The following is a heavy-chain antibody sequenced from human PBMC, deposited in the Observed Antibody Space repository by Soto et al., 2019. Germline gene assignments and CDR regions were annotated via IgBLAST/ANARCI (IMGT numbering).Heavy chain of an antibody. J-gene: IGHJ4*02. CDR1: GYTFSAYY. D-gene: IGHD1-26*01. V-gene: IGHV1-2*02. Sequence: GSVKVSCKTSGYTFSAYYVHWARRAPGRGFQWLGWINPSNEITTFSEFFQGRIAMTRDTPTNTVHMELNMLTSDDTAVYYCMRGAWGDSPIDYWGQGTQVTLSS. CDR2: INPSNEIT. CDR3: MRGAWGDSPIDY.